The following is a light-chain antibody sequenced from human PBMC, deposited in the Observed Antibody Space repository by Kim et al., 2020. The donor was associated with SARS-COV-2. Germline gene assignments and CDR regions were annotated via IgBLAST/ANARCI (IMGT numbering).Light chain of an antibody. Sequence: VTISGPGSSSNIGEGDAAQWYQQLPGTAPKLLIYGNNNRPSGVPDRFSGSKSATSASLAITGLQAEDEADYYCQSYDSSLSAWVFGGGTQLTVL. J-gene: IGLJ3*02. CDR2: GNN. CDR3: QSYDSSLSAWV. V-gene: IGLV1-40*01. CDR1: SSNIGEGDA.